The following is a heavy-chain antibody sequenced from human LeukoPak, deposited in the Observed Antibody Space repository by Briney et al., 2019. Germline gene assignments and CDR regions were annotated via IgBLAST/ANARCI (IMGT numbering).Heavy chain of an antibody. CDR1: GGSISSYY. D-gene: IGHD1-26*01. CDR3: ARENSGSYREFDY. J-gene: IGHJ4*02. V-gene: IGHV4-4*07. Sequence: SETLSLTCTVSGGSISSYYWCWIRQPAGKGLEWIGRIYTSGSTNYNASLKSRVSMSVDTSKNQFSLKLSSVTAADTAVFYCARENSGSYREFDYWGQGTLVTVSS. CDR2: IYTSGST.